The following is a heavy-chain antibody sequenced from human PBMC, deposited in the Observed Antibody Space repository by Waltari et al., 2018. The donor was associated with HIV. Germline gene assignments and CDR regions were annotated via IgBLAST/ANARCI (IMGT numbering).Heavy chain of an antibody. CDR3: ARGGTSSESPHKWYFDV. V-gene: IGHV3-13*01. CDR2: IGTWSDK. D-gene: IGHD3-16*01. Sequence: LVQSGGGLVEPGGSLTLSCRASGFIFSDSDLHWVPPVPVKRPEWISTIGTWSDKCYRDWVKGRFTISRDNADNCFYLQIRTVRDDDTAIYYCARGGTSSESPHKWYFDVWRQGTLVSVLS. CDR1: GFIFSDSD. J-gene: IGHJ2*01.